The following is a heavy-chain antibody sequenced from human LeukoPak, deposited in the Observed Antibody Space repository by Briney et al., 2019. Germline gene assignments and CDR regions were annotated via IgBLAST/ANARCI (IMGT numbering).Heavy chain of an antibody. V-gene: IGHV4-34*01. Sequence: SETLSLTCAVYGGSFSGYYWSWIRQPPGKGLGWIGEINHSGSTNYNPSLKSRVTISVDTSKNQFSLKLSSVTAADTAVYYCARGRNPRTAGYCSGGSCYRIGMDVWGQGTTATVSS. J-gene: IGHJ6*02. D-gene: IGHD2-15*01. CDR2: INHSGST. CDR1: GGSFSGYY. CDR3: ARGRNPRTAGYCSGGSCYRIGMDV.